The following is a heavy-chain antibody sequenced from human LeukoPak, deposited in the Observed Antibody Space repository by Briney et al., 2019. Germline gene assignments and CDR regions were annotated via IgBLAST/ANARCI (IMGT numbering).Heavy chain of an antibody. CDR1: GGSISSYS. Sequence: SETLSLTCTVSGGSISSYSWSWIRQPAGKGLEWIGRIYTSGSTNYNPSLKSRVTMSVDTSKNQFSLKLSSVTAADTAVYYCARHWLDSGTPDRFDYWGQGTLVTVSS. CDR3: ARHWLDSGTPDRFDY. CDR2: IYTSGST. J-gene: IGHJ4*02. D-gene: IGHD3-10*01. V-gene: IGHV4-4*07.